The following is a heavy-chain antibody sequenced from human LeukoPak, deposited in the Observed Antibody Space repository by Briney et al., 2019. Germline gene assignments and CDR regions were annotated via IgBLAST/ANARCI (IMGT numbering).Heavy chain of an antibody. J-gene: IGHJ6*03. CDR3: ARHKMVRGIGYYYYMDV. Sequence: GSLRLSCAASGFTFSSHWMSWVRQPPGKGLEWIGEINHSGSTNYNPSLKSRVIISVDTSKNQFSLKLPSVTAADTAVFYCARHKMVRGIGYYYYMDVWGKGTTVTISS. CDR1: GFTFSSHW. V-gene: IGHV4-34*01. D-gene: IGHD3-10*01. CDR2: INHSGST.